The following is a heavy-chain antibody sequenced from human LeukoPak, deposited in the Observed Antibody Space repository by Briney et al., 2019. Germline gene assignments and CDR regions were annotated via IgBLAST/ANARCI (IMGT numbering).Heavy chain of an antibody. D-gene: IGHD6-19*01. CDR2: ISSNGGIT. CDR1: GFTFSSYA. V-gene: IGHV3-64*01. J-gene: IGHJ4*02. Sequence: GGSLRLSCAASGFTFSSYAMHWVRQAPGKGLEYVSDISSNGGITYHANSVKGRFTISRDNSKNTLYLQMDSLRAEDMAVYYCARGLTLAAPFDYWGQGTLVTVSS. CDR3: ARGLTLAAPFDY.